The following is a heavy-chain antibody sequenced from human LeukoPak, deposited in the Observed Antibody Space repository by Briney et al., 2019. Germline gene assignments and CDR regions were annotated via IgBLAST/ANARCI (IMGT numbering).Heavy chain of an antibody. CDR3: ARVSGSLAFDI. CDR1: GFTFSSYS. Sequence: GGSLRLSCAASGFTFSSYSMNWVRQAPGKGLEWVSYISSSSSTIYYADSVKGRFTISRDNSKNTLYLQMNSLRAEDTAVYYCARVSGSLAFDIWGQGTMVTVSS. V-gene: IGHV3-48*01. D-gene: IGHD2-15*01. CDR2: ISSSSSTI. J-gene: IGHJ3*02.